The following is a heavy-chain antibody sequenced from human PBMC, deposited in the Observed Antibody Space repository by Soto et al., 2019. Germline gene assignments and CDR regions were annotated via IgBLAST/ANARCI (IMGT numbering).Heavy chain of an antibody. D-gene: IGHD5-12*01. CDR3: SKWSGYGDL. V-gene: IGHV3-23*01. CDR1: GFTMSTYS. J-gene: IGHJ4*02. Sequence: EMQMLESGGGLVQPGGSLRLSCAASGFTMSTYSVTWVRQAPGEGLEWVSGIRDTPGITFYADSVKGRCTISRDSSKNAVYLQMNSLRAEDTAMYFCSKWSGYGDLWGQGTLVTVSS. CDR2: IRDTPGIT.